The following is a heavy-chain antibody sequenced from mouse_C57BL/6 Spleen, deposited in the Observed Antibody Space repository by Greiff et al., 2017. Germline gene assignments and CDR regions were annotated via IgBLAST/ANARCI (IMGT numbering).Heavy chain of an antibody. CDR3: ARSSPAMDY. J-gene: IGHJ4*01. V-gene: IGHV1-69*01. D-gene: IGHD1-1*01. Sequence: QVQLKQPGAELVMPGASVKLSCKASGYTFTSYWMHWVKQRPGQGLEWIGEIDPSDSYTNYNQKFKGKSTLTVDKSSSTAYMQLSSLTSEDSAVYYCARSSPAMDYWGQGTSVTVSS. CDR2: IDPSDSYT. CDR1: GYTFTSYW.